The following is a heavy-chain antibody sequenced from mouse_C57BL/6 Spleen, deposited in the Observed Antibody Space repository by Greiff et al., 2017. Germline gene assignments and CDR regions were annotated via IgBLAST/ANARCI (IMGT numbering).Heavy chain of an antibody. CDR1: GYTFTGYW. Sequence: LMEPGASVKLSCKATGYTFTGYWIEWVKQRPGHGLEWIGEILPGSGSTNYNEKFKGKATFTADTSSNTASMQLSSLTAENAIIYCGRRGEGNYGYIDVWGTGTTVTVSS. CDR3: RRGEGNYGYIDV. CDR2: ILPGSGST. J-gene: IGHJ1*03. V-gene: IGHV1-9*01.